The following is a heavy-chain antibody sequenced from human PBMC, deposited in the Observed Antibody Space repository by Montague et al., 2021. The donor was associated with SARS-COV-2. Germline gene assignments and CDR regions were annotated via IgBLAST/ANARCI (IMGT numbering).Heavy chain of an antibody. V-gene: IGHV4-59*01. D-gene: IGHD4-23*01. CDR1: GGSITGYY. CDR3: VRVHPYGGPQGAYDI. Sequence: SETLSLICTVSGGSITGYYWSWLRRSPGKGLEWIAYIYDGGAVNYNPSLGSRVTISTDTSKNQLSLKVNSVTAADTAVYYCVRVHPYGGPQGAYDIWGQGTVVTVSS. J-gene: IGHJ3*02. CDR2: IYDGGAV.